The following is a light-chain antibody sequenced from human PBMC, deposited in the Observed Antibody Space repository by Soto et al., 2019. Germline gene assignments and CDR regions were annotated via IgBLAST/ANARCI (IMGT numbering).Light chain of an antibody. CDR3: SSYTSSSTLYV. CDR1: SSDVGDNNY. Sequence: QSALTQPASVSGSPGQSITISCTGTSSDVGDNNYVSWYQQHPGKAPKLMIYDVTHRPSGISNRFSGSKSGNTASLTISGLQAEDEADYCCSSYTSSSTLYVFGTGTKVTVL. J-gene: IGLJ1*01. CDR2: DVT. V-gene: IGLV2-14*01.